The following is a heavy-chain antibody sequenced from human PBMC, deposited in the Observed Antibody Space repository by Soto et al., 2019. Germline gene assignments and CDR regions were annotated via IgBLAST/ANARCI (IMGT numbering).Heavy chain of an antibody. Sequence: ASVKVSCKASGYTFTGYYMHWVRQAPGQGLEWMGWINPNSGGTNYAQKFQGWVTMTRDTSISTAYMELSRLKSDDTAVYYCATSRVSIAVAGETEYYFDYWGQGTLVTVSS. V-gene: IGHV1-2*04. CDR2: INPNSGGT. CDR3: ATSRVSIAVAGETEYYFDY. D-gene: IGHD6-19*01. CDR1: GYTFTGYY. J-gene: IGHJ4*02.